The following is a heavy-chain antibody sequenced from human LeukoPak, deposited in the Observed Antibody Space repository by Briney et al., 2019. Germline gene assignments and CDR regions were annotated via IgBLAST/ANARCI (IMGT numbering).Heavy chain of an antibody. CDR2: ISYDGSNK. J-gene: IGHJ2*01. D-gene: IGHD3-10*02. CDR1: GFTFSSHA. V-gene: IGHV3-30-3*01. Sequence: GGSLRLSCAASGFTFSSHAMHWVRQAPGKGLEWVAVISYDGSNKYYADSVKGRFTISRDNSKNTLYLQMNSLRAEDTAVYYCARDVFCSGGIGYWGRGTLVTVAS. CDR3: ARDVFCSGGIGY.